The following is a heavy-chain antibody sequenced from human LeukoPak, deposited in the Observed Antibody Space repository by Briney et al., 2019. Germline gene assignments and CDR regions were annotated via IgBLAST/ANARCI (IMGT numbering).Heavy chain of an antibody. V-gene: IGHV4-59*08. CDR3: ARHAYYYDRSGSYEAFDI. J-gene: IGHJ3*02. D-gene: IGHD3-22*01. CDR2: MNYSGST. Sequence: SETLSLTCTVSGGSISSYYWSWIRQPPGKGLEWIGSMNYSGSTNYKPSLKSRVTISVDTSKNKFSLKLSSVPAADTAVYYCARHAYYYDRSGSYEAFDIWGQGTMVTVSS. CDR1: GGSISSYY.